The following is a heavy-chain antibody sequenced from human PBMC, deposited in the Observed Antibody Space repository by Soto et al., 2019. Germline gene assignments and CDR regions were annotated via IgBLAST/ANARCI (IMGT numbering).Heavy chain of an antibody. J-gene: IGHJ4*02. CDR2: MLHSGAT. CDR1: GVSISTSNW. D-gene: IGHD6-19*01. CDR3: AKSVGWYAIDS. V-gene: IGHV4-4*02. Sequence: QVQLQESGPGLVKPSGTLSLTCAVSGVSISTSNWWGWVRQSPGKGLEWIGDMLHSGATNYNPSPKSRATLSVDTSKNQFSLKLNSVTAADTAVYYCAKSVGWYAIDSWGQGTLVIVSS.